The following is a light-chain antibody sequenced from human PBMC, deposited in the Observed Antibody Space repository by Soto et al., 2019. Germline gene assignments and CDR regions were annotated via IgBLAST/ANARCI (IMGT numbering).Light chain of an antibody. CDR3: SSYTSSTSVI. J-gene: IGLJ2*01. CDR1: SRDVGGYNY. Sequence: QSALTQPASVSGSPGPSITISCTGTSRDVGGYNYVSWYQQHPGKAPKLMIYDVSNRPSGVSNRFSGSKSGNTASLTISGLQAEDEADYYCSSYTSSTSVIFGGGTQLTVL. V-gene: IGLV2-14*01. CDR2: DVS.